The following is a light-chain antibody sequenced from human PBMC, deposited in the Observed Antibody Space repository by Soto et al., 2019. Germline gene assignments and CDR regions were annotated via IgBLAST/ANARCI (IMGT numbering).Light chain of an antibody. CDR1: QSVSSSY. J-gene: IGKJ5*01. CDR2: GAS. Sequence: EIVLTQSPGTLSLSPGERATLSCRASQSVSSSYLAWYQQKPGQAPRLLIYGASSRATGIPDRVSGSGSGTDFTLTFSRLEPEDFAVYYCQQYGSSPPITFGKGTRLEI. V-gene: IGKV3-20*01. CDR3: QQYGSSPPIT.